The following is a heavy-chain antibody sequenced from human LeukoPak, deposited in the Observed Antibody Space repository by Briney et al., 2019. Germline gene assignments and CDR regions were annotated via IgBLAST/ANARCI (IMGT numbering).Heavy chain of an antibody. CDR3: AKAAARGYYFDY. CDR1: GFTVSDYS. Sequence: GGSLRLSCAASGFTVSDYSMSWVRQAPGKGLEWVSAISGSGSYTDYADSVKGRFTISKDNSKNTLYMRMSSLRAEDTAVYYCAKAAARGYYFDYWGQGTLVTVSS. D-gene: IGHD6-6*01. V-gene: IGHV3-23*01. CDR2: ISGSGSYT. J-gene: IGHJ4*02.